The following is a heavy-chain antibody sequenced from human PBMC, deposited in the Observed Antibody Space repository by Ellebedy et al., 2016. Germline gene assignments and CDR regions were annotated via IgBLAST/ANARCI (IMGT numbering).Heavy chain of an antibody. CDR1: GFTFSSYD. CDR3: ARRGLRYYYYGMDV. CDR2: IGTAGDT. Sequence: GESLKISCAASGFTFSSYDMHWVRQATGKGLEWVSAIGTAGDTYYPGSVKGRFTISRENAKNSLYLQMNSLRAGDTAVYYCARRGLRYYYYGMDVWGQGTTVTVSS. V-gene: IGHV3-13*01. D-gene: IGHD5-12*01. J-gene: IGHJ6*02.